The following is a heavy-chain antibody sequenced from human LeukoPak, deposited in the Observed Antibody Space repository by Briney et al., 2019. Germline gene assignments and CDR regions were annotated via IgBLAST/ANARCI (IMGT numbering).Heavy chain of an antibody. CDR1: GYTFTSYD. J-gene: IGHJ4*02. Sequence: GASVKVSCKASGYTFTSYDINWVRQATGQGLEWMGWMNPNSGNTGYAQKFQGRVTMTRNTSISTAYMELSSLRSKDTAVYYCARSRSYYYDSSGYSDYWGQGTLVTVSS. CDR3: ARSRSYYYDSSGYSDY. D-gene: IGHD3-22*01. CDR2: MNPNSGNT. V-gene: IGHV1-8*01.